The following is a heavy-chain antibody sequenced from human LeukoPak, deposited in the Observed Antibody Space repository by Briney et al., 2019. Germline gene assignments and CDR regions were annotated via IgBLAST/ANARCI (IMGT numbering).Heavy chain of an antibody. CDR3: TRSVGGYCGGDCYPYFDY. V-gene: IGHV3-49*04. Sequence: GRSLRLSCTASGFTFGDYAMSWVRQAPGKGLEGVGFIRSKAYGGTTEYAASVKGRFTISRDDSKSIAYLQMNSLKTEDTAVYYCTRSVGGYCGGDCYPYFDYWGQGTLVTVSS. J-gene: IGHJ4*02. CDR2: IRSKAYGGTT. CDR1: GFTFGDYA. D-gene: IGHD2-21*02.